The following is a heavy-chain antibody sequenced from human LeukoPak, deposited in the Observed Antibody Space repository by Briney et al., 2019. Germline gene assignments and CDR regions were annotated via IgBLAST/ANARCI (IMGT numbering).Heavy chain of an antibody. Sequence: PSQTLSLTCTVSGGSISSGGYYWSWIRQPPGKGLEWIGYIYYSGSTNYNPSLKSRVTISVDTSKNQFSLKLSSVTAADTAVYYCASGGYYGSGPNWFDPWGQGTLVTVSS. V-gene: IGHV4-61*08. CDR1: GGSISSGGYY. CDR2: IYYSGST. CDR3: ASGGYYGSGPNWFDP. D-gene: IGHD3-10*01. J-gene: IGHJ5*02.